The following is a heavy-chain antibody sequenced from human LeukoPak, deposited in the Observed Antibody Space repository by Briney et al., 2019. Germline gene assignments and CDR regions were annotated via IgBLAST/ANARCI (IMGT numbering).Heavy chain of an antibody. J-gene: IGHJ4*02. CDR3: ARVRRTIVVVPAGLDY. Sequence: ASVKVSCKASGYTFTSYGISWVRQAPGQGLEWMGWISAYNGNTNSAQKLQGRVTMTTDTSTSTAYMELRSLRSHDTAVYYCARVRRTIVVVPAGLDYWGQGTLVTVSS. V-gene: IGHV1-18*01. CDR2: ISAYNGNT. CDR1: GYTFTSYG. D-gene: IGHD2-2*01.